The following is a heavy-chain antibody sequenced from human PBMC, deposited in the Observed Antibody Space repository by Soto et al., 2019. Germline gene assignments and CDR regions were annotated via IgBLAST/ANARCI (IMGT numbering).Heavy chain of an antibody. CDR1: GFTFSNAW. J-gene: IGHJ6*02. CDR3: TTDLTSSLYWGYYYYGMDV. CDR2: IKSKTDGGTT. D-gene: IGHD6-13*01. V-gene: IGHV3-15*01. Sequence: PGGSLRLSCAASGFTFSNAWMSWVRQAPGKGLEWVGRIKSKTDGGTTDYAAPVKGRFTISRDDSKNTLYLQMNSLKTEDTAVYYCTTDLTSSLYWGYYYYGMDVSGQAPTVTVFS.